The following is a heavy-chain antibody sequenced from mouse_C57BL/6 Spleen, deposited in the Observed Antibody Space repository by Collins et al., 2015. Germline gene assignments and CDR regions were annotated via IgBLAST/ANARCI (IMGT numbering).Heavy chain of an antibody. CDR1: GFNIKDYY. CDR2: IDPENGDT. Sequence: EVQLQQSGAELVRSGASVKLSCTASGFNIKDYYMHWVKQRPEQGLEWIGWIDPENGDTEYAPKFQGKATMTADTSSNTAYLQLSSLTSEDTAVYYCNLDSSGLYWGQGTLVTVSA. CDR3: NLDSSGLY. J-gene: IGHJ3*01. V-gene: IGHV14-4*02. D-gene: IGHD3-2*01.